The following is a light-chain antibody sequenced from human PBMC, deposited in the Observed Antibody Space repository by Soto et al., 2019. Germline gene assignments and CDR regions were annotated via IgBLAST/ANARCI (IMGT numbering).Light chain of an antibody. V-gene: IGLV7-43*01. CDR1: TGPVTSGFY. J-gene: IGLJ1*01. Sequence: QAVVTQEASLTVSPGRTVTLTCASSTGPVTSGFYLHWVQQKPGQAPRTLIYRTTNKHSGTPARFSGSLLGGKAALTLSGVQPEDEADYYCLLHYGGSYVVGNGTKVTVL. CDR2: RTT. CDR3: LLHYGGSYV.